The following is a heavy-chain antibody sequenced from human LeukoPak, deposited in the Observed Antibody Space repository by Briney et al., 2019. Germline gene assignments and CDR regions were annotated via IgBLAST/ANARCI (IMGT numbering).Heavy chain of an antibody. D-gene: IGHD6-19*01. Sequence: PSQTLSLTCAVSGGSISSGGYSWNWIRQPPGKGLEWIGYIYNSGSTSYNPSLKSRVSLSVDTSKNLFSLTLNSMTATDTAVYYCARGLQSVAGTWFDPWGQGTLVTVSS. V-gene: IGHV4-30-4*07. CDR1: GGSISSGGYS. CDR2: IYNSGST. CDR3: ARGLQSVAGTWFDP. J-gene: IGHJ5*02.